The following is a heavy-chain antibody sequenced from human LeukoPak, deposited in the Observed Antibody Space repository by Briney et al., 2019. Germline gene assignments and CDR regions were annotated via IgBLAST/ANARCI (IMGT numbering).Heavy chain of an antibody. J-gene: IGHJ4*02. V-gene: IGHV3-23*01. CDR3: AKDLDYTTSGYYFDY. CDR2: IGAGGTFT. D-gene: IGHD4-11*01. Sequence: GGSLRLSCTASGFTFSSYAMNWVRQAPGKGLEWVSGIGAGGTFTYYADSVKGRFTISRDNSRNTLYLQMNSLRADDTAVYYCAKDLDYTTSGYYFDYWGQGTLVTVSS. CDR1: GFTFSSYA.